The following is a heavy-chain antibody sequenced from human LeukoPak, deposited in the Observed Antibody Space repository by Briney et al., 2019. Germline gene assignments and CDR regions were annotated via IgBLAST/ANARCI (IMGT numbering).Heavy chain of an antibody. Sequence: ASVKVSCKASGYTFTSYDINWVRQATGQGLEWMGWMNPNSGNTGYAQKFQGRVTMTRNTSISTAYMERSSLRSEDTAVYYCARSALPDDAFDIWGQGTMVTVSS. V-gene: IGHV1-8*01. D-gene: IGHD1-14*01. CDR2: MNPNSGNT. J-gene: IGHJ3*02. CDR1: GYTFTSYD. CDR3: ARSALPDDAFDI.